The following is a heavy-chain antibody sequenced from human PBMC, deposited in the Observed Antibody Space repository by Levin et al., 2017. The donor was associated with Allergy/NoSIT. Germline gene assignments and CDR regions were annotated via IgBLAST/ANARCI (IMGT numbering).Heavy chain of an antibody. CDR1: GFTVSSNY. D-gene: IGHD6-19*01. Sequence: ASVKVSCAASGFTVSSNYMSWVRQAPGKGLEWVSVIYSGGSTYYADSVKGRFTISRDNSKNTLYLQMNSLRAEDTAVYYCARVNSHSSGWYEYYFDYWGQGTLVTVSS. CDR2: IYSGGST. CDR3: ARVNSHSSGWYEYYFDY. J-gene: IGHJ4*02. V-gene: IGHV3-66*01.